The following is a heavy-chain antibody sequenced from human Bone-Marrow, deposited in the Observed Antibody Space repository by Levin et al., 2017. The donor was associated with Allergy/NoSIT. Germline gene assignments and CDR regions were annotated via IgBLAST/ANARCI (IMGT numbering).Heavy chain of an antibody. CDR2: IWYDGSNK. V-gene: IGHV3-33*01. CDR3: ARASYSSGWYPTVGAFDI. Sequence: GGSLRLSCAASGFTFSSYGMHWVRQAPGKGLEWVAVIWYDGSNKYYADSVKGRFTISRDNSKNTLYLQMNSLRAEDTAVYYCARASYSSGWYPTVGAFDIWGQGTMVTVSS. J-gene: IGHJ3*02. CDR1: GFTFSSYG. D-gene: IGHD6-19*01.